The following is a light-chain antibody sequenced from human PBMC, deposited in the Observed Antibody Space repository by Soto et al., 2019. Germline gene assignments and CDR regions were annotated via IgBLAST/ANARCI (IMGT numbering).Light chain of an antibody. Sequence: EIVLTQSPGTLSLSPGEGATLSCRASQSVSNNYLAWYQQKPGQAPRLLIYGASNRATGIPDRFIGSGSGTDFTLTISRLEPEDFAVYYCQQYGSSPETFGQGTKVDIK. V-gene: IGKV3-20*01. CDR2: GAS. CDR3: QQYGSSPET. CDR1: QSVSNNY. J-gene: IGKJ1*01.